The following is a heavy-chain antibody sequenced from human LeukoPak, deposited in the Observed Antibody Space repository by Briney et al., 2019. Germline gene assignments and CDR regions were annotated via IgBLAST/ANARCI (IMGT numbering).Heavy chain of an antibody. Sequence: GSARLSCTGSGFTFGDYAMNWVRQAPGQGLEWVGFIRSKNYGGTTEYAASVKGRFTISRDDSKSIAYLQMNSLKTEDTAMYYCTRVIVATKDYWGQGTLVTVSS. J-gene: IGHJ4*02. D-gene: IGHD5-12*01. CDR1: GFTFGDYA. V-gene: IGHV3-49*04. CDR3: TRVIVATKDY. CDR2: IRSKNYGGTT.